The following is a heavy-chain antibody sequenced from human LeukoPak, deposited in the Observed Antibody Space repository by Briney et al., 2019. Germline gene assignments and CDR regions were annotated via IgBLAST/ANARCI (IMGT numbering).Heavy chain of an antibody. J-gene: IGHJ4*02. CDR3: ARDLALGYCPSSSCSSPLFDY. Sequence: SETLSLTCTVSGDSISSYYWSWIRQPAGKGLEWIGRIHTTRGTRYNPSLKSRITMSIDASKNQFSLKLSSVTAADTAVYYCARDLALGYCPSSSCSSPLFDYWGQGTLVTVSS. CDR1: GDSISSYY. D-gene: IGHD2-2*01. CDR2: IHTTRGT. V-gene: IGHV4-4*07.